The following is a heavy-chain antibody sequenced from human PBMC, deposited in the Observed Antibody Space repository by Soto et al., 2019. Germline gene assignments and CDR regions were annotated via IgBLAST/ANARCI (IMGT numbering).Heavy chain of an antibody. V-gene: IGHV4-31*03. CDR3: ARRGSSTF. J-gene: IGHJ4*02. Sequence: QVQLQESGPGLVKPSQTLSLTCTVSGGSISSGGYYWSWIRQHPGKGLEWIGYIYYSGSTYYNPSLKSRVTLPGETPKNLSSLSLSSVTAADTAVYSCARRGSSTFWGQETLVTVSS. D-gene: IGHD2-2*01. CDR2: IYYSGST. CDR1: GGSISSGGYY.